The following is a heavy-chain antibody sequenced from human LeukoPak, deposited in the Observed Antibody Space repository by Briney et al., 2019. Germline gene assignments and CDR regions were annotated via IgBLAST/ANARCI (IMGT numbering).Heavy chain of an antibody. CDR2: INPNSGSA. J-gene: IGHJ4*02. CDR1: GYIFTSYL. CDR3: ARGLYSGWYVY. D-gene: IGHD6-19*01. Sequence: ASVKVSCKASGYIFTSYLMHWVRQAPGQGLEWMGIINPNSGSASYAQEFQGRVTMTRDTSTSTVYMELSSLRSEDTAVYYCARGLYSGWYVYWGQGTLVTVSS. V-gene: IGHV1-46*01.